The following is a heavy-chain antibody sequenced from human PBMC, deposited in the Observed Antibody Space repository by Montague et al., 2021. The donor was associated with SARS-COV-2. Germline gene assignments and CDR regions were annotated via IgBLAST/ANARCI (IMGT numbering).Heavy chain of an antibody. V-gene: IGHV6-1*01. CDR3: ARGVYYDGSGYYSFDY. J-gene: IGHJ4*02. CDR2: TYYRPKWYN. Sequence: CAISGGSVSSYSAAWNWIRQSPSIGLEWLGRTYYRPKWYNDYALSVKSRITINPDTSKNHFSLQLNSVTPEDTAIYYCARGVYYDGSGYYSFDYWGQGTLVTVSS. CDR1: GGSVSSYSAA. D-gene: IGHD3-22*01.